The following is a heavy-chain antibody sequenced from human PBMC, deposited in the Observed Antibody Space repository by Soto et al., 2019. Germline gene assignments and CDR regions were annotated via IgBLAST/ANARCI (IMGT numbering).Heavy chain of an antibody. V-gene: IGHV1-18*01. Sequence: ASVKVSCKASGYTFTSYGISWVRQAPGQGLEWMGWISADNGNTNYAQKLQGRVTMTTDTSTSTAYMELRSLRSDDTAVYYCARSLRGILTGYYVFDYWGQGTLVTVSS. J-gene: IGHJ4*02. CDR1: GYTFTSYG. CDR3: ARSLRGILTGYYVFDY. D-gene: IGHD3-9*01. CDR2: ISADNGNT.